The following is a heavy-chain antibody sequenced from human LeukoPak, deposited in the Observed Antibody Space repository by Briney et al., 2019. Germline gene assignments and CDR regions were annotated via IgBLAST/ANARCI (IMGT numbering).Heavy chain of an antibody. Sequence: ASVKVSCKASGYTFTSCYMHWVRQAPGQGLEWMGIINPSGGSTSYAQKFQGRVTMTRDTSTSTVYMELSSLRSEDTAVYYCARYYDFWSGYYNHYGMDVWGQGTTVTVSS. CDR1: GYTFTSCY. J-gene: IGHJ6*02. D-gene: IGHD3-3*01. V-gene: IGHV1-46*01. CDR3: ARYYDFWSGYYNHYGMDV. CDR2: INPSGGST.